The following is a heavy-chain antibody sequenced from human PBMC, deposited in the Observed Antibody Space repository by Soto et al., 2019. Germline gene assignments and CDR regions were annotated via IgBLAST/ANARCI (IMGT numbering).Heavy chain of an antibody. J-gene: IGHJ4*02. CDR2: ISPYNGNT. CDR3: ARADFDFWSGYSPFDY. Sequence: QVQLVQSRAEVKKPGASVKVSCKASGYTLTSYGISWVRQAPGQGLEWVGWISPYNGNTNYAQKLQDRVTLTTDTSTSTAYMELRSLRPDDTDVYHCARADFDFWSGYSPFDYWGQGTLVTVSS. V-gene: IGHV1-18*01. D-gene: IGHD3-3*01. CDR1: GYTLTSYG.